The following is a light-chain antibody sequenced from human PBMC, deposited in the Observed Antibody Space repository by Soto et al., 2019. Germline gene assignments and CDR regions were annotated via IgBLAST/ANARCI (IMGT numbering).Light chain of an antibody. CDR3: RHYNSYGT. V-gene: IGKV3-20*01. J-gene: IGKJ1*01. CDR1: QSVSSKF. Sequence: EIVLTQSPGTLSLSPGERAALSCRASQSVSSKFLAWYLQKPGQAPRLLIYAASNRATGIPDRFSGSGSGKDFTLTISSLQPDDFATYYCRHYNSYGTFGQGTKVDIK. CDR2: AAS.